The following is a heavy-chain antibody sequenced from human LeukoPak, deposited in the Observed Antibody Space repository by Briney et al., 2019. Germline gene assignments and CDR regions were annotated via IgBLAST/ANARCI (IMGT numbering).Heavy chain of an antibody. V-gene: IGHV3-7*03. Sequence: HPGGSLRLSCAASGFTFSNYWMSWVRQAPGKELEWVANIKQDGSEIYYVDSVKGRFTISRDSSKNTLFLHMNTLRAEDTAIYYCAKDRTVGASYWYFDLWGRGTLVTVSS. J-gene: IGHJ2*01. CDR3: AKDRTVGASYWYFDL. D-gene: IGHD1-26*01. CDR1: GFTFSNYW. CDR2: IKQDGSEI.